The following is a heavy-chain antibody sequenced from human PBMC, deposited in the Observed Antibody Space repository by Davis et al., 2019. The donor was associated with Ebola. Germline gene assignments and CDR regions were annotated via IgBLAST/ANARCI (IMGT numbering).Heavy chain of an antibody. D-gene: IGHD4-17*01. CDR3: ARSRGSTVTPFDY. V-gene: IGHV3-21*01. CDR2: ISSTGSYI. Sequence: PGGSLRLSCAASGFTVSDAWMRWVRQAPGKGLEWVSSISSTGSYIYYGDSVKGRFTISRDNAKDSLYLQMTSLRDEDTAVYYCARSRGSTVTPFDYWGQGTLVTVSS. CDR1: GFTVSDAW. J-gene: IGHJ4*02.